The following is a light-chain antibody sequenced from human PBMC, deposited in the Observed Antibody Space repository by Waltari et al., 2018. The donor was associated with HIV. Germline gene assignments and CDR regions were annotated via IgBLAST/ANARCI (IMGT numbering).Light chain of an antibody. V-gene: IGLV1-47*01. J-gene: IGLJ3*02. CDR1: SSNIGTNY. CDR3: AAWDDSLSGWV. CDR2: RNN. Sequence: QSVLTQPPSASGTPGQRVTISCSGSSSNIGTNYVYWYHQLPGTAPKILIYRNNKRPSGVPDRCSGSKSGTSAALAIRGLRSEDEADYYCAAWDDSLSGWVFGGGTKLTVL.